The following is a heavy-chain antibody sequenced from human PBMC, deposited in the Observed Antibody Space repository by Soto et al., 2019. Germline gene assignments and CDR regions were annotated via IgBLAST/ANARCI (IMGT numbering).Heavy chain of an antibody. CDR2: IYYSGST. J-gene: IGHJ6*04. CDR1: GGSISNYY. D-gene: IGHD3-3*01. Sequence: SETLSLTCTVSGGSISNYYWSWIRQSPEKGLEWIGDIYYSGSTSYNPSLKSRVTISVDTSKNQFSLKLSSVTAADTAVYYCARGWGYDFWSGYYGVWGKGTTVTVSS. V-gene: IGHV4-59*12. CDR3: ARGWGYDFWSGYYGV.